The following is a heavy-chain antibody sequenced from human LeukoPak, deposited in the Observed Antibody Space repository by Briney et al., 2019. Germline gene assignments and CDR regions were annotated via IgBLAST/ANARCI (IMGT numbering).Heavy chain of an antibody. V-gene: IGHV4-59*03. Sequence: PSETLSLTCTVSGTSINNFWWSWVRQPPGKGLEWIGFVYYTGNTNYDPSLTSRVTMSIDTSRNQFSLRLSSVTAADTAVYYCIGTTGPFDVWGQGTLVTVYS. J-gene: IGHJ3*01. CDR1: GTSINNFW. D-gene: IGHD1-1*01. CDR2: VYYTGNT. CDR3: IGTTGPFDV.